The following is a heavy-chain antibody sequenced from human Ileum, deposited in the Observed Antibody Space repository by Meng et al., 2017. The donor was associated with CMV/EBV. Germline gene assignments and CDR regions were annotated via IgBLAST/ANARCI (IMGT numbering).Heavy chain of an antibody. CDR3: VKEDWYFDF. CDR2: IYPQNGGT. J-gene: IGHJ4*02. V-gene: IGHV1-2*02. CDR1: RYTFTATH. D-gene: IGHD3-9*01. Sequence: QGQQDKNVTDMKNTGRSVKVSCQTTRYTFTATHLHWVRQAPGQGLEWMGWIYPQNGGTYFAQKFQGRVTMTSDTSITTAYMELSSLTSDDTAIYYCVKEDWYFDFWGQGTLVTVSS.